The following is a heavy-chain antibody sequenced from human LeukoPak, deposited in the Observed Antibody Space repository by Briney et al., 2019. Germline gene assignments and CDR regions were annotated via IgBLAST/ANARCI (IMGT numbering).Heavy chain of an antibody. J-gene: IGHJ4*02. Sequence: ASVKVSCKASGYTFTSYGISWVRQAPGQGLEWMGWISAYNGNTNYAQKLQGRVTMTTDTSTSTAYMELRSLRSDDTAVYYCARVGEITMIEVDTDYWGQGTLVTVSS. D-gene: IGHD3-22*01. CDR2: ISAYNGNT. CDR3: ARVGEITMIEVDTDY. V-gene: IGHV1-18*01. CDR1: GYTFTSYG.